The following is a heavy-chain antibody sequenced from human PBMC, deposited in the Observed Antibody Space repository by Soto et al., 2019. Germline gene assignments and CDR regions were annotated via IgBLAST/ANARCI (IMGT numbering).Heavy chain of an antibody. CDR3: AKLSASIVGASAS. D-gene: IGHD1-26*01. V-gene: IGHV3-23*01. J-gene: IGHJ5*02. Sequence: GGSLRLSCAASGFTFSNYAMSWVRQAPGEGLEWVSTISGSGDSTYYADSVKGRFTISRDNSKNTLYLQMSSLRVEDTALYYCAKLSASIVGASASWGQGTLVTVSS. CDR2: ISGSGDST. CDR1: GFTFSNYA.